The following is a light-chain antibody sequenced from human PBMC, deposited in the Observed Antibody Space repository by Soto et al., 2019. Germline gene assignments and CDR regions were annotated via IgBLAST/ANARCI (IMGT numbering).Light chain of an antibody. CDR1: QSVDSN. V-gene: IGKV3D-15*01. J-gene: IGKJ4*01. CDR3: QQYDSWPLT. CDR2: GAS. Sequence: EIVMTQSPGTLSVSTGEGATLSCRASQSVDSNLAWYQQKPCQAPSLLLYGASTRATGIPDTFRGSGSGTEFTLTISSLQSDYFAVYYCQQYDSWPLTFGGGTKVEIK.